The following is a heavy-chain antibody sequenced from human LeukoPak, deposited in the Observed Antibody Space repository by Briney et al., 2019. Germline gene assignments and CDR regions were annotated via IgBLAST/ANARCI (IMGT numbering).Heavy chain of an antibody. CDR1: GFTVSSNY. D-gene: IGHD6-19*01. J-gene: IGHJ3*02. CDR3: ATISGYSSGWYPLGAFDI. Sequence: GGSLRLSCAASGFTVSSNYMSWVRQAPGKGLEWVSVIYSGGSTYYADSVKGRFTISRDNSKNTLYLQMNSLRAEDTAVYYCATISGYSSGWYPLGAFDIWGQGTMVTVSS. V-gene: IGHV3-53*01. CDR2: IYSGGST.